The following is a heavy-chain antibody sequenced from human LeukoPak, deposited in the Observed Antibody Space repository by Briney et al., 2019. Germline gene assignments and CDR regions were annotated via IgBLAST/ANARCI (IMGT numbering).Heavy chain of an antibody. CDR2: ISSNGGST. V-gene: IGHV3-64*02. J-gene: IGHJ4*02. CDR1: GFTFSSYL. CDR3: ARGRASYYFDC. Sequence: GGSLRLSCAASGFTFSSYLMHWVRQAPGKGLEYVSAISSNGGSTFYADSVKGRFTISRDNSKNTLYLQMGSLRAEDTAVYYCARGRASYYFDCWGQGTLVTVSS. D-gene: IGHD5-24*01.